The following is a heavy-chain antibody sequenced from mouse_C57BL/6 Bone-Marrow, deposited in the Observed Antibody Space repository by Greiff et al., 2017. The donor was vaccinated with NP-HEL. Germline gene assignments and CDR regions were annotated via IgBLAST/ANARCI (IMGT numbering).Heavy chain of an antibody. Sequence: QVQLQQSGAELVKPGASVKLSCKASGYTFTEYTIHWVKQRSGQGLEWIGWFYPGSGSIKYNEKFKDKATLTADKSSSTVYMELSRLTSEDSAVYFCARHEDHSSGYVGYAMDYWGQGTSVTFSS. CDR2: FYPGSGSI. D-gene: IGHD3-2*02. V-gene: IGHV1-62-2*01. J-gene: IGHJ4*01. CDR1: GYTFTEYT. CDR3: ARHEDHSSGYVGYAMDY.